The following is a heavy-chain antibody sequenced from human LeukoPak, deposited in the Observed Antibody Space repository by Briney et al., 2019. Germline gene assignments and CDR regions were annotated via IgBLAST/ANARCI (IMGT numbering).Heavy chain of an antibody. Sequence: ASVKVSCKASGYTFISYGISWVRQAPGQGLEWMGWISAYNGNTNYAQKLQGRVTMTTDTSTSTAYMELSSLRSEDTAVYYCASTLYYYDSSGSSNDAFDIWGQGTMVTVSS. J-gene: IGHJ3*02. CDR3: ASTLYYYDSSGSSNDAFDI. CDR1: GYTFISYG. D-gene: IGHD3-22*01. CDR2: ISAYNGNT. V-gene: IGHV1-18*01.